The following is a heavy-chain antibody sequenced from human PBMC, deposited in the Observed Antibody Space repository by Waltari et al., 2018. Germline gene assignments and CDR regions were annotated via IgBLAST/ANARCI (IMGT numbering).Heavy chain of an antibody. V-gene: IGHV3-74*01. CDR3: ARGGFDHAFDI. CDR2: VDNDGIST. J-gene: IGHJ3*02. D-gene: IGHD3-9*01. Sequence: EVQLVESGGGLVQPGGSLRLSCAASGFTFRSYWMHWVRQVPGKGLVWVSRVDNDGISTIYADSVKGRFTISRDNAKNTLYLQMNSLRAEDTAVYYCARGGFDHAFDIWGQGTMVTVSS. CDR1: GFTFRSYW.